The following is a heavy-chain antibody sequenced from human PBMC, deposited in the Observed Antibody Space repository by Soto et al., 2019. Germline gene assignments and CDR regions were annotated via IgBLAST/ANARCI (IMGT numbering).Heavy chain of an antibody. D-gene: IGHD2-2*01. CDR2: ISGSGGRT. CDR1: GFAFSSYA. V-gene: IGHV3-23*01. CDR3: AKANSFSCSGTTCYAFYFDY. Sequence: EVQLLESGGGFVPPGGSLRLSCAVSGFAFSSYAMSWVRQAPGKGLEWISYISGSGGRTYYAYSVKGRFTISRDNSKNTVYLQMNSLRVEDTAVYYCAKANSFSCSGTTCYAFYFDYWGQGTLVTVSS. J-gene: IGHJ4*02.